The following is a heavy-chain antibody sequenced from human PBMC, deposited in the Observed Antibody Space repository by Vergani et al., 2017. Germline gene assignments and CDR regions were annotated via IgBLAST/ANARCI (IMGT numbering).Heavy chain of an antibody. CDR1: GFTFDDYG. CDR2: INWNGGST. Sequence: EVQLVESGGGVVRPGGSLRLSCEASGFTFDDYGMSWVRQAPGKGLEWGSGINWNGGSTGYGDSVKGRFTISRDNAKNSLYLQMNSLRAEDTALYHCARGMRYYDSSGYYYSGGADAFDIWGQGTMVTVCS. V-gene: IGHV3-20*01. D-gene: IGHD3-22*01. CDR3: ARGMRYYDSSGYYYSGGADAFDI. J-gene: IGHJ3*02.